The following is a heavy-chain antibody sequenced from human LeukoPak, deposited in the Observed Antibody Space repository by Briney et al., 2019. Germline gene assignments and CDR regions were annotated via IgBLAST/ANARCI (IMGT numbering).Heavy chain of an antibody. J-gene: IGHJ4*02. D-gene: IGHD5/OR15-5a*01. Sequence: ASVKVSCKASAYTFTSYDINWVRQATGQGLEWMGWISAYNGNTNYAQKLQGRVTMTTDTSTSTAYMELRSLRSEDTAVYYCARLYRSDDYWGQGTLVAVSS. CDR1: AYTFTSYD. CDR3: ARLYRSDDY. V-gene: IGHV1-18*01. CDR2: ISAYNGNT.